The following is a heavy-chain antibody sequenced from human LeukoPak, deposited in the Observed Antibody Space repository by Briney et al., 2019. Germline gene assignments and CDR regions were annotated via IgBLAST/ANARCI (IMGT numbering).Heavy chain of an antibody. CDR3: ARVTSDDAFDI. CDR1: GFTFSSYG. J-gene: IGHJ3*02. CDR2: ISGSGGST. V-gene: IGHV3-23*01. Sequence: GGTLRLSCAASGFTFSSYGMSWVRQAPGKGLEWVSAISGSGGSTYYADSVKGRFTISRDNSKNTLYLQMNSLRAEDTAVYYCARVTSDDAFDIWGQGTMVTVSS.